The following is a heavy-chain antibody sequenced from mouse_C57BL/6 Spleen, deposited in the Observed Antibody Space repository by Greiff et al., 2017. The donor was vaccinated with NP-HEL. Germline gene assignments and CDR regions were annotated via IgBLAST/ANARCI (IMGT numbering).Heavy chain of an antibody. J-gene: IGHJ2*01. V-gene: IGHV1-15*01. CDR2: IDPETGGT. CDR3: TRWKWGNYSPDY. D-gene: IGHD2-1*01. Sequence: VKLMESGAELVRPGASVTLSCKASGYTFTDYEMHWVKQTPVHGLEWIGAIDPETGGTAYNQKFKGKAILTADKSSSTAYMELRSLTSEDSAVYYCTRWKWGNYSPDYWGQGTTLTVSS. CDR1: GYTFTDYE.